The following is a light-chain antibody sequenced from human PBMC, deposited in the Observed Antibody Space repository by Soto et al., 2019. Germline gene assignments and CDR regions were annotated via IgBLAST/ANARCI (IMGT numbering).Light chain of an antibody. CDR2: EVS. J-gene: IGLJ3*02. CDR3: SSYTRSRTLV. CDR1: DSDVGGYNY. Sequence: QPVLTQAASVSGSPGQSITISCTGTDSDVGGYNYVSWFQQHPGKAPKLMIYEVSNRPSGVSYRFSGSKSGNTASLTISGLQAADEADYYCSSYTRSRTLVFGGGTKLTVL. V-gene: IGLV2-14*01.